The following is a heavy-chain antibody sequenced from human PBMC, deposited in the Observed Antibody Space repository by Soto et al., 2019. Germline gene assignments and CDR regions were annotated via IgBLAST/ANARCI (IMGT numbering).Heavy chain of an antibody. D-gene: IGHD4-17*01. CDR2: ISGSGGST. Sequence: EVQLLESGGGLVQPGGSLRLSCAASGFTFSSYAMSWVRQAPGKGLEWVSAISGSGGSTYYADSVKGRFTISRDNSKXXXXXXXXXXRAEDTAVYYCAKDSDDYGEALPGYWGQGTLVTVSS. CDR3: AKDSDDYGEALPGY. J-gene: IGHJ4*02. V-gene: IGHV3-23*01. CDR1: GFTFSSYA.